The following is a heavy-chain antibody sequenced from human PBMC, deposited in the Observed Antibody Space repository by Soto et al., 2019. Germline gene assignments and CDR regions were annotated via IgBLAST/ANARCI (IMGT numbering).Heavy chain of an antibody. CDR1: GFTLSNYV. CDR3: AKDAEYTTSPRWFDP. V-gene: IGHV3-23*01. J-gene: IGHJ5*02. D-gene: IGHD2-2*02. CDR2: ISGSGATT. Sequence: PGGSLRLSCAASGFTLSNYVMTWVRQAPGTGLEWVSSISGSGATTYYPDSVKGRFTISRDNSKNTLFLQMNFLRADDTAVYYCAKDAEYTTSPRWFDPWGLGTLVTVSS.